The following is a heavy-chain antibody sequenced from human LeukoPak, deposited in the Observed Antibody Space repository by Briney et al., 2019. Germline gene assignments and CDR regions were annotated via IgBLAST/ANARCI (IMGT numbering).Heavy chain of an antibody. V-gene: IGHV3-9*01. CDR1: GFTFDDYA. CDR2: ISWNSGSI. J-gene: IGHJ4*02. D-gene: IGHD4-17*01. Sequence: PGRSLRLSCAASGFTFDDYAMHWVRQAPVKGLEWVSGISWNSGSIGYADSVKGRFTISRDNAKNSLYLQMNSLRAEDTALYYCAKDNDYGDFIDYWGQGTLVTVSS. CDR3: AKDNDYGDFIDY.